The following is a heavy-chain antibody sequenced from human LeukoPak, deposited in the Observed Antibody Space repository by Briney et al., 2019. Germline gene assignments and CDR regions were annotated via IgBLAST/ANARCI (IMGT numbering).Heavy chain of an antibody. CDR3: ARGPRRSGSYYPY. D-gene: IGHD3-10*01. CDR2: MNPNSGNT. V-gene: IGHV1-8*01. J-gene: IGHJ4*02. Sequence: GASVKVSCKASGYTFTSYDINWVRQATGQGLEWMGWMNPNSGNTGYAQKFQGRVTTTRNTSISTAYMELSSLRSEDTAVYYCARGPRRSGSYYPYWGQGTLVTVSS. CDR1: GYTFTSYD.